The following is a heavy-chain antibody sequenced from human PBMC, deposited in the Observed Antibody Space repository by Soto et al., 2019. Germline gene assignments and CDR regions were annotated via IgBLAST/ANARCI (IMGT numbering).Heavy chain of an antibody. V-gene: IGHV3-7*03. CDR2: IKQDGSEK. CDR3: ARVRSDYDFWSGYEYFDY. CDR1: GFTFSSYW. D-gene: IGHD3-3*01. Sequence: XGSLRLSCAASGFTFSSYWMSWVRQAPGKGLEWVANIKQDGSEKYYVDSVKGRFTISRDNAKNSLYLQMNSLRAEDTALYYCARVRSDYDFWSGYEYFDYWGQGTLVTVSS. J-gene: IGHJ4*02.